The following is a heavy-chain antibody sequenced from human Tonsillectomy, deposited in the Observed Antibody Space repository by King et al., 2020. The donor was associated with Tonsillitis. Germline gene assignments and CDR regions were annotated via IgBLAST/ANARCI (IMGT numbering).Heavy chain of an antibody. J-gene: IGHJ6*02. D-gene: IGHD6-6*01. Sequence: VQLVESGGGLVQPGGSLRLSCAASGFTFRRYAMSWVRQAPGKGLEWVSGISGSGDSTNYADSVKGRFTISRDNSKNTLYLQMNSLRAEDTAVYYCANLLGDSSSSNYYGMDVWGQGTTVTVSS. V-gene: IGHV3-23*04. CDR1: GFTFRRYA. CDR2: ISGSGDST. CDR3: ANLLGDSSSSNYYGMDV.